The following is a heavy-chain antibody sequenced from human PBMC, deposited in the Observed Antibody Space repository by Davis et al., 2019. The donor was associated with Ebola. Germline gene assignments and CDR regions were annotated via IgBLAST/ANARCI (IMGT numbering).Heavy chain of an antibody. CDR1: GGSFSGYY. CDR3: ARGWAFDI. D-gene: IGHD5-24*01. J-gene: IGHJ3*02. CDR2: ISTSGST. V-gene: IGHV4-59*10. Sequence: PGGSLRLSCAVYGGSFSGYYWSWIRQPAGKGLEWIGRISTSGSTNYNPSLKSRVTMSLDTSKNQFSLKLSSVTAADTAVYDCARGWAFDIWGQGTMVTVSS.